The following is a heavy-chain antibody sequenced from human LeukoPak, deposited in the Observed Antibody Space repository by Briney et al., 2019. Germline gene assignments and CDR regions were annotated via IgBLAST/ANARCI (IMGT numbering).Heavy chain of an antibody. CDR3: ARAPPRGNWNYLYYYYMDV. J-gene: IGHJ6*03. D-gene: IGHD1-7*01. CDR2: ISSSSSYI. V-gene: IGHV3-21*01. Sequence: GGSLRLSCAASGFTFSSYSMNWVRQAPGKGLEWVSSISSSSSYIYYADSVKGRFTISRDNAKNSLYLQMNSPRAEDTAVYYCARAPPRGNWNYLYYYYMDVWGKGTTVTVSS. CDR1: GFTFSSYS.